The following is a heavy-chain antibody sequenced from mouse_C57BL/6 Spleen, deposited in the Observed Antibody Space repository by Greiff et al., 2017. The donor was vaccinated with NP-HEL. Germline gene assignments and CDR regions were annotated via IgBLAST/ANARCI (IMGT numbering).Heavy chain of an antibody. CDR2: IYPRSGNT. J-gene: IGHJ2*01. CDR1: GYTFTSYW. V-gene: IGHV1-55*01. Sequence: QVQLQQPGAELVKPGASVKMSCKASGYTFTSYWITWVKQRPGQGLEWIGDIYPRSGNTYYNEKFKGKATLTADKSSSTAYMELRSLTSEDSAVYFCARPYYYGSSGYFDYWGQGTTLTVSS. D-gene: IGHD1-1*01. CDR3: ARPYYYGSSGYFDY.